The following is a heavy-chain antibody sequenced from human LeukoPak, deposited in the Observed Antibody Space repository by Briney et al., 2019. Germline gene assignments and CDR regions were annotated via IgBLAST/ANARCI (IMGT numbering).Heavy chain of an antibody. V-gene: IGHV1-46*01. Sequence: ASVKVSCKASGYTFTSYYLHWVRQALGQGLGWMGIINPSDGSTYNAQKFQGRITMTRDTSTSTVYVELNSLRSEDTAMYYCARDRGGPSNNYGVSWFDPWGQGTLVTVSS. J-gene: IGHJ5*02. D-gene: IGHD5-18*01. CDR3: ARDRGGPSNNYGVSWFDP. CDR1: GYTFTSYY. CDR2: INPSDGST.